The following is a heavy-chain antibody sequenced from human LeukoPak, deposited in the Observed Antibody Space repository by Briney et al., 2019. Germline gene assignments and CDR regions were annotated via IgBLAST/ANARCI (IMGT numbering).Heavy chain of an antibody. CDR3: ARDSRYSSSWGTDV. V-gene: IGHV3-21*01. CDR2: ISSSSSYI. Sequence: PGGSLRLSCAASGFTFSSYSMNWVLQAPGKGLEWVSSISSSSSYIYYADSVKGRFTISRDNSKNTLYLQMNSLRAEDTAVYYCARDSRYSSSWGTDVWGKGTTVTVSS. D-gene: IGHD6-13*01. J-gene: IGHJ6*04. CDR1: GFTFSSYS.